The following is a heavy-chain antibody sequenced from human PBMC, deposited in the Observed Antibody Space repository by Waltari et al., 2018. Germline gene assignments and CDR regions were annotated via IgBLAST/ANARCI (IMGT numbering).Heavy chain of an antibody. V-gene: IGHV3-30*18. CDR2: VIADGGSK. Sequence: QVQLVESGGGVVQPGRSLRLPCAASGLAVRRSGMHWVRQAPGKGLDGGAIVIADGGSKYYGDYVNARFTISRDNAKNILFLQRDRLRAEDTAVYYCAKDLTDYVWGTSPDYWGQGTLVTVSS. D-gene: IGHD3-16*01. CDR1: GLAVRRSG. J-gene: IGHJ4*02. CDR3: AKDLTDYVWGTSPDY.